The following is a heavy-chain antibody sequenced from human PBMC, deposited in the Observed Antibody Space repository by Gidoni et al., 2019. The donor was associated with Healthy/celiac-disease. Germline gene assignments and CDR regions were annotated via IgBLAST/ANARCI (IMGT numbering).Heavy chain of an antibody. CDR1: GFTLSSYA. J-gene: IGHJ6*03. CDR3: ARGATVDSSWYYMDV. CDR2: ISYDGSNK. Sequence: QVQLVESGGGVVQPGRSLRLSCAASGFTLSSYAMHWVRQAPGKGLEWVAVISYDGSNKYYADSVKGRFTISRDNSKNTLYLQMNSLRAEDTAVYYCARGATVDSSWYYMDVWGKGTTVTVSS. D-gene: IGHD3-22*01. V-gene: IGHV3-30-3*01.